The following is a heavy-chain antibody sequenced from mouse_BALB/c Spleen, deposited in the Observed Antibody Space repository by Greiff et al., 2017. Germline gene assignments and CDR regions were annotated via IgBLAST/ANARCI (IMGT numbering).Heavy chain of an antibody. CDR3: ARVVGTYFDY. D-gene: IGHD1-3*01. CDR1: GFTFSSYA. J-gene: IGHJ2*01. Sequence: EVKLMESGGGLVKPGGSLKLSCAASGFTFSSYAMSWVRQSPEKRLEWVAEISSGGSYTYYPDTVTGRFTISRDNAKNTLYLEMSSLRSEDTAMYYCARVVGTYFDYWGQGTTLTVSS. V-gene: IGHV5-9-4*01. CDR2: ISSGGSYT.